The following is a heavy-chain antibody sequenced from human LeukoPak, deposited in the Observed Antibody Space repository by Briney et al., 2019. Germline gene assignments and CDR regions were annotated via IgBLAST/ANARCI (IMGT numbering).Heavy chain of an antibody. CDR2: MNPNSGNT. V-gene: IGHV1-8*03. D-gene: IGHD4-23*01. CDR3: ARGSAGNSYYFDY. Sequence: ASAKVSCKVSGYTLTELSMHWVRQAPGKGLEWMGWMNPNSGNTGYAQKFQGRVTITRNTSISTAYMELSSLRSEDTAVYYCARGSAGNSYYFDYWGQGTLVTVSS. J-gene: IGHJ4*02. CDR1: GYTLTELS.